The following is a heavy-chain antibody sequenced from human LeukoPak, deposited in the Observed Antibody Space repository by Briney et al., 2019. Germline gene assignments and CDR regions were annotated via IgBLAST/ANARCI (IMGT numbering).Heavy chain of an antibody. CDR3: ARGRLLWFGELWDY. CDR1: DFTFSRYW. D-gene: IGHD3-10*01. CDR2: IKQDGSEK. J-gene: IGHJ4*02. V-gene: IGHV3-7*01. Sequence: GGSLRLSCVASDFTFSRYWMSWVRQAPGKGLEWVANIKQDGSEKYCVESVKGRFTISRDNAKNSLYLQMNSLRAEDTAVYYCARGRLLWFGELWDYWGQGVLITVSS.